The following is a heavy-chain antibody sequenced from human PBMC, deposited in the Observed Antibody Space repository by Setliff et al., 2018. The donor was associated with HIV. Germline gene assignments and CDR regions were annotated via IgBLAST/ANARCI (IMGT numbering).Heavy chain of an antibody. CDR3: ARGKGGTYYAFDY. V-gene: IGHV4-34*01. D-gene: IGHD1-26*01. J-gene: IGHJ4*02. CDR1: GGSFSGYY. CDR2: INHSGGT. Sequence: SETLSLTCAVYGGSFSGYYWSWIRQPPGKGLEWIGEINHSGGTNYNPSLKSRVTISVDTSKNQFSLKLNSVTAADTAVYYCARGKGGTYYAFDYWGQGTLVTVSS.